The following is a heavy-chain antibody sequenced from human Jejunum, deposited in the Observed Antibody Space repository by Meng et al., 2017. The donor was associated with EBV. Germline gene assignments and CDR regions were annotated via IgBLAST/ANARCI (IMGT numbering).Heavy chain of an antibody. CDR2: IFHAGNT. CDR3: ARGSHYTWDV. V-gene: IGHV4-4*02. J-gene: IGHJ4*02. D-gene: IGHD3-16*01. CDR1: GDSIISTDTW. Sequence: QLQEPGPGMLKPSGPLPLTCGVSGDSIISTDTWWSWVRQPPGKGLEWIGEIFHAGNTNYNPSLKSQVTMSVDTSKNQFSLNLSSVTAADSAVYYCARGSHYTWDVWGQGTLVTVSS.